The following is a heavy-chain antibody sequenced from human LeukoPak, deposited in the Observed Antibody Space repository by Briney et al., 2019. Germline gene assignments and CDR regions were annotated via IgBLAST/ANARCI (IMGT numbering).Heavy chain of an antibody. CDR3: ARRRPWQQLVLYWFDP. V-gene: IGHV4-34*01. J-gene: IGHJ5*02. CDR2: INHSGST. Sequence: ASETLSLTCAVYGGSFSGYYWSWIRQPPGKGLEWIGEINHSGSTNYNPSLKSRVTISVDTSKNQFSLKLSSVTAADTAVYYCARRRPWQQLVLYWFDPWGQGTLVTVSS. D-gene: IGHD6-13*01. CDR1: GGSFSGYY.